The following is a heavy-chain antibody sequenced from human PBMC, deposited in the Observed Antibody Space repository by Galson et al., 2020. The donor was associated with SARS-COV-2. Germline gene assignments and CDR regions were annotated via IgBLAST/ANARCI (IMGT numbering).Heavy chain of an antibody. CDR3: AKLAGGRRSSEDY. CDR1: IGSMTSHY. J-gene: IGHJ4*02. V-gene: IGHV4-59*08. CDR2: ISYDGST. Sequence: ETSETLSLTCAVSIGSMTSHYWSWIRQAPGKGLEWIGYISYDGSTTYNPSLKSRVTISIDTSKNQFSLRLTSVTAADTALYYCAKLAGGRRSSEDYWGQGTRVTVSS. D-gene: IGHD1-26*01.